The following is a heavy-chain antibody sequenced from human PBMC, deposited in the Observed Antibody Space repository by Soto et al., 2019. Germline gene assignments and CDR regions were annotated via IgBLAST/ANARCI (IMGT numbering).Heavy chain of an antibody. J-gene: IGHJ6*02. CDR1: GYTFTSYA. D-gene: IGHD3-22*01. CDR3: AREITMIVVVIANYGMDV. CDR2: INAGNGNT. Sequence: SVNVSCKASGYTFTSYAMLGVRQAPGQRLEWMGWINAGNGNTQYTQKFQGRVTITRDTSESTAYMELSSLRSEETAVYYCAREITMIVVVIANYGMDVWGQGTTVTVSS. V-gene: IGHV1-3*01.